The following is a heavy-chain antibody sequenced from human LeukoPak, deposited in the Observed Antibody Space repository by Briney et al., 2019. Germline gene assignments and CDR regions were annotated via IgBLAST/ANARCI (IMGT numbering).Heavy chain of an antibody. V-gene: IGHV1-46*01. CDR3: ARGTTIFGVFDF. D-gene: IGHD3-3*01. Sequence: ASVKVSCKASGYTFTSYYMNWVRQAPGQGLECMGVINPSGGSTSYAQKFQGRVTMTRDTSTSTVYMELSSLRSEDTAVYYCARGTTIFGVFDFWGQGTLVTVSS. CDR2: INPSGGST. J-gene: IGHJ4*02. CDR1: GYTFTSYY.